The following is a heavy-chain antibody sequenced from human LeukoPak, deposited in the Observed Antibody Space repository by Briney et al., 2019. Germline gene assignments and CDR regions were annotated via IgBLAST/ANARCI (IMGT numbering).Heavy chain of an antibody. CDR1: GFTFGNYV. D-gene: IGHD5-12*01. CDR2: ISGSGGNT. Sequence: GGSLRLSCAASGFTFGNYVLTRVRQAPGKGLEWVSTISGSGGNTFYADSVKGRFTISRDSSRNTLFLQMSSLRAGDTAIYYCAKSRYGGYDFFDYWGQGALVTVSS. J-gene: IGHJ4*02. CDR3: AKSRYGGYDFFDY. V-gene: IGHV3-23*01.